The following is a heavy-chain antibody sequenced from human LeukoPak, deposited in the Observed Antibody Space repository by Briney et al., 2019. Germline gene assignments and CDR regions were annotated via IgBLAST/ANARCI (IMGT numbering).Heavy chain of an antibody. CDR2: IYHSVDT. CDR3: ARGGPNSSGWRIDY. Sequence: SETLSLTCTVSGGSISSYYWSWIRQPPGKGLEWIGYIYHSVDTKYNASLKSRVTISVDTSKSQFSLKLSSVTAADTAVYYRARGGPNSSGWRIDYWGQGTLVTVSS. J-gene: IGHJ4*02. CDR1: GGSISSYY. V-gene: IGHV4-59*01. D-gene: IGHD6-19*01.